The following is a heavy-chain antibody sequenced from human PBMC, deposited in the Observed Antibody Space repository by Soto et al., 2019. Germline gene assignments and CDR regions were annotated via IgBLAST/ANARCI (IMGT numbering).Heavy chain of an antibody. J-gene: IGHJ3*02. V-gene: IGHV3-30-3*01. Sequence: GGSLRLSCAASGFTFSSYAMHWVRQAPGKGLEWVAVISYDGSNKYYADSVKGRFTISRDNSKNTLYLQMNSLRAEDTAVYYCARDAETTVTTRAVVHGGPNAFDIWGQGTMVTVSS. D-gene: IGHD4-17*01. CDR1: GFTFSSYA. CDR3: ARDAETTVTTRAVVHGGPNAFDI. CDR2: ISYDGSNK.